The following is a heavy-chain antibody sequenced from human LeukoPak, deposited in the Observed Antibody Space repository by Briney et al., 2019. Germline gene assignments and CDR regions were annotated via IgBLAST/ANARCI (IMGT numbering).Heavy chain of an antibody. J-gene: IGHJ6*02. CDR3: ASLVGATRYYYYGMDV. Sequence: PGGSLRLSCAASGFTFSDHYMDSVRQAPGKGLEWVGRTRNKANSYTTEYAASVKGRFTISRDDSKNSLYLQMNSLKTEDTAVYYCASLVGATRYYYYGMDVWGQGTTVTVSS. D-gene: IGHD1-26*01. V-gene: IGHV3-72*01. CDR2: TRNKANSYTT. CDR1: GFTFSDHY.